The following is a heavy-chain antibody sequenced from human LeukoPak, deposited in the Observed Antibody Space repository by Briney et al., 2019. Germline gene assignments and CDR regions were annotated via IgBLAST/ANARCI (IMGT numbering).Heavy chain of an antibody. V-gene: IGHV4-59*08. Sequence: SETLSLTFTVSGGSISSYYWSWIRQPPGKGLEWIGYIYYSGSTNYNPSLKSRVTISVDTSKNQFSLKLSSVTAADTAVYYCARHKRDYDILTGYSSWYFDYWGQGTLVTVSS. CDR2: IYYSGST. CDR1: GGSISSYY. D-gene: IGHD3-9*01. J-gene: IGHJ4*02. CDR3: ARHKRDYDILTGYSSWYFDY.